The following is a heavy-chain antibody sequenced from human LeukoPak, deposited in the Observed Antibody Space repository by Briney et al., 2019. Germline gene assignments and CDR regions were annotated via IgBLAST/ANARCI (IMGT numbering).Heavy chain of an antibody. D-gene: IGHD3-22*01. CDR2: ILYDGSQK. CDR3: AKDHYEVIVAGAFDY. Sequence: GGSLRLSCAASGFTFSSFGMHWVRQAPGKGLEWMAVILYDGSQKHYADPVKGRFIISRDNSKNTLYLQVNGLRAEDTAVYYCAKDHYEVIVAGAFDYWGQGTLVTVSS. V-gene: IGHV3-30*18. J-gene: IGHJ4*02. CDR1: GFTFSSFG.